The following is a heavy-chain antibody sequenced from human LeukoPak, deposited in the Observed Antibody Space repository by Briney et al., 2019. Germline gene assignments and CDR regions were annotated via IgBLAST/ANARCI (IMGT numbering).Heavy chain of an antibody. Sequence: SETLSLTCAVSGVSISSSNWWSWVRQPPGMGLEWIGEIYHSGSTNYNLSLTSRVTISVDKSKNQFSLKLSSVTAADTAVYYCARVSSDNLDYWGQGTLVTVSS. J-gene: IGHJ4*02. CDR3: ARVSSDNLDY. CDR1: GVSISSSNW. D-gene: IGHD1-14*01. CDR2: IYHSGST. V-gene: IGHV4-4*02.